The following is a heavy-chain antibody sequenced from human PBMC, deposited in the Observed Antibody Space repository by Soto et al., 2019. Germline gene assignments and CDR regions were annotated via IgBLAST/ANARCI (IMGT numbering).Heavy chain of an antibody. Sequence: GASVKVSCKASGGTFSSYAISWVRQAPGQGLEWMGGIIPIFGTANYAQKFQGRVTITADESTSTAYMELSSLRSEDTAVYYCYTAMGGYLDYWGQGTLVTVSS. D-gene: IGHD5-18*01. CDR3: YTAMGGYLDY. CDR1: GGTFSSYA. J-gene: IGHJ4*02. V-gene: IGHV1-69*13. CDR2: IIPIFGTA.